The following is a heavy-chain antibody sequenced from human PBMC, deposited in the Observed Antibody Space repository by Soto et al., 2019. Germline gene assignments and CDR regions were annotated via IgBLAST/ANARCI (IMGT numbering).Heavy chain of an antibody. J-gene: IGHJ6*02. CDR3: ARDPESEGWIQLWEYHYYGMDV. D-gene: IGHD5-18*01. V-gene: IGHV3-21*01. Sequence: KSGGSLRLSXAASGFTFSSYSMNWVRQAPGKGLEWVSSISSSSSYIYYADSVKGRFTISRDNAKNSLYLQMNSLRAEDTAVYYCARDPESEGWIQLWEYHYYGMDVWGQGTTVTVSS. CDR1: GFTFSSYS. CDR2: ISSSSSYI.